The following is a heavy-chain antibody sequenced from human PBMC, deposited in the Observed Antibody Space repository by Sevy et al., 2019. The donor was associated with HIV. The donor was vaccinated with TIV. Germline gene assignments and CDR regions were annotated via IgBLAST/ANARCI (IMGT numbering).Heavy chain of an antibody. CDR2: ISSSGSTI. V-gene: IGHV3-11*01. CDR3: ARAGQNPQLARDAFDI. D-gene: IGHD3-10*01. CDR1: GFTFSDYY. J-gene: IGHJ3*02. Sequence: GGSLRLSCAASGFTFSDYYMSWIRQAPGKGLEWVSYISSSGSTIYYANSVKGRFTISRDNAKNSLYLQMNSLRAEDTAVYYCARAGQNPQLARDAFDIWGQGTMVTVSS.